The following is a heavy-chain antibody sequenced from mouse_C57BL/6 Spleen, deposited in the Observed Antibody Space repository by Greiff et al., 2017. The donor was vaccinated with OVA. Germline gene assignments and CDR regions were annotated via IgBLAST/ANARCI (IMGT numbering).Heavy chain of an antibody. CDR1: GFTFTDYY. CDR3: ARDYDYVDAWFAY. D-gene: IGHD2-4*01. V-gene: IGHV7-3*01. J-gene: IGHJ3*01. Sequence: EVKLVESGGGLVQPGGSLSLSCAASGFTFTDYYMSWVRQPPGKALEWLGFIRNKANGYTTEYSASVKGRFTISRDNSHSILYLHMNVLRVEGSATYVCARDYDYVDAWFAYWGQGTLVTVSA. CDR2: IRNKANGYTT.